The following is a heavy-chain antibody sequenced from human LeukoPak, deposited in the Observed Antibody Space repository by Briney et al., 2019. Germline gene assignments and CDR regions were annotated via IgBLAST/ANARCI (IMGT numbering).Heavy chain of an antibody. CDR1: GFTFDAYT. J-gene: IGHJ4*02. Sequence: GGSLRLSCAASGFTFDAYTMHWVRQAPGKGLEWVSLISWDGGSTSYADSVKGRLTISRDNSKNSLYLQMNSLRTEDTALYYCAKDRSSSSPDYFDYWGQGTLVTVSS. CDR3: AKDRSSSSPDYFDY. CDR2: ISWDGGST. D-gene: IGHD6-6*01. V-gene: IGHV3-43*01.